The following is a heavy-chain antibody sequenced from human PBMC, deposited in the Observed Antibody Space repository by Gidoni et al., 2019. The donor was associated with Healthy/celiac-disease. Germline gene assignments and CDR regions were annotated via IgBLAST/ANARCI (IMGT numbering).Heavy chain of an antibody. D-gene: IGHD3-16*02. CDR1: GYTFTSYA. J-gene: IGHJ4*02. V-gene: IGHV1-8*01. CDR2: MNPNSGNT. CDR3: ARASRVITFGGVIVRYYFDY. Sequence: QVQLVQSGAEVKKPGASVKVSCKASGYTFTSYAFNWVRQATGQGLEWMGWMNPNSGNTGYAQKFQGRVTMTRNTSISTAYMELSSLRSEDTAVYYCARASRVITFGGVIVRYYFDYWGQGTLVTVSS.